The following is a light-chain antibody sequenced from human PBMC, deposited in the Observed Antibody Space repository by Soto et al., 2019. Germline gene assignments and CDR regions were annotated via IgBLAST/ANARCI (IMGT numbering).Light chain of an antibody. CDR3: AIWDDSVDGWV. V-gene: IGLV1-36*01. J-gene: IGLJ3*02. CDR2: YDD. CDR1: NVGDKP. Sequence: QSVLTQPPSVSEAPGQRVTISCSGSNVGDKPVNWYQQLPGKAPKLLLYYDDMLSSGVSDRFSGPKSGTSASLAISGLQNDDEGDYYCAIWDDSVDGWVFGGGTKLTVL.